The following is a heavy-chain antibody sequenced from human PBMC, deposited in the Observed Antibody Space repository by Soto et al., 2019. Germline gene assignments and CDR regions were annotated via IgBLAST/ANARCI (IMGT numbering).Heavy chain of an antibody. D-gene: IGHD2-15*01. V-gene: IGHV1-69*02. CDR1: GGTFSSYT. CDR2: IIPILGIA. Sequence: GASVKVSCKASGGTFSSYTISWVRQAPGQGLEWMGRIIPILGIANYAQKFQGRVTITADKSTSTAYMELSSLRSEDTAVYYCASSGKDIVVVVAAEGYAFDIWGQGTMVTVSS. J-gene: IGHJ3*02. CDR3: ASSGKDIVVVVAAEGYAFDI.